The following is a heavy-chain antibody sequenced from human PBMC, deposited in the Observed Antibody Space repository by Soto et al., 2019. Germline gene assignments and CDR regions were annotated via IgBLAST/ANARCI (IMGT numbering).Heavy chain of an antibody. V-gene: IGHV3-33*05. CDR2: ISFDGGNQ. Sequence: VAGISFDGGNQYYADSVKGRFTVSRDDSKNTLHLQMSSLRAEDTAVYYCATVHNTSRSFDYWGQGTLVTVSS. CDR3: ATVHNTSRSFDY. J-gene: IGHJ4*02. D-gene: IGHD1-20*01.